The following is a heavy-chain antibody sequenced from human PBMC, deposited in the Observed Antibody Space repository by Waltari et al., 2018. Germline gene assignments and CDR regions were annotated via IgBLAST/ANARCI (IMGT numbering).Heavy chain of an antibody. CDR3: ARDLVGTSTGWFDP. Sequence: QVQLQESGPGLVKPSETLSLTCAVFGHSIRSEYFWGWIRQPPGKGLEWIGTTHHDGTTFYSPSLQNGVTISVDTSKSQFSLKLSSVTAADTAVYYCARDLVGTSTGWFDPWGQGTLVTVSS. CDR1: GHSIRSEYF. D-gene: IGHD2-21*01. V-gene: IGHV4-38-2*02. J-gene: IGHJ5*02. CDR2: THHDGTT.